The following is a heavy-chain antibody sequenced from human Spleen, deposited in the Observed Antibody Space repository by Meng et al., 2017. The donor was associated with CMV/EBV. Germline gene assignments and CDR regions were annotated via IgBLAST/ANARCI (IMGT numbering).Heavy chain of an antibody. CDR2: IYSGGSST. D-gene: IGHD4/OR15-4a*01. J-gene: IGHJ4*02. CDR1: GFTFSSYS. Sequence: GESLKISCAASGFTFSSYSMNWVRQAPGKGLEWVSIIYSGGSSTYYADSVKGRFTISRDNSKNTLYLQMNSLRAEDTAVYYCAKDLGAGYFDYWGQGTLVTVSS. CDR3: AKDLGAGYFDY. V-gene: IGHV3-23*03.